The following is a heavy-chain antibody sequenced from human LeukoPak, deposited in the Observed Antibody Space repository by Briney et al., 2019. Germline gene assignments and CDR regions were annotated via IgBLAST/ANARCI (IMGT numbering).Heavy chain of an antibody. Sequence: SETLSLTCAVYGGSFSGYYWSGIRQPPGKGLEWIGEINHSGTTNYNPSLKSRVTISVDTSKNQFSLKLSSVTAADTAVYYCASGDYDSSGYYFDYWGQGTLVTVSS. CDR3: ASGDYDSSGYYFDY. V-gene: IGHV4-34*01. D-gene: IGHD3-22*01. CDR1: GGSFSGYY. CDR2: INHSGTT. J-gene: IGHJ4*02.